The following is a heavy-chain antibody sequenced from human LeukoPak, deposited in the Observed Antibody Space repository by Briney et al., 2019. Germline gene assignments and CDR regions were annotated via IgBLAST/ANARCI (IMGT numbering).Heavy chain of an antibody. CDR3: AKPNTGYCSGGSCKRAYYFDY. V-gene: IGHV3-23*01. D-gene: IGHD2-15*01. Sequence: GGSLRLSCAASGFTFSSYAMSWVRQAPGKGLEWVSAISGSGGSTYYADSVKGRFTISRDNSKNTLYLQMNSLRAEDTAVYYCAKPNTGYCSGGSCKRAYYFDYWGQGTLVTVSS. J-gene: IGHJ4*02. CDR1: GFTFSSYA. CDR2: ISGSGGST.